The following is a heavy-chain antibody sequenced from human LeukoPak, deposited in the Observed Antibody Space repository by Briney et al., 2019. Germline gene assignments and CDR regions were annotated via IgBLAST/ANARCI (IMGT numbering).Heavy chain of an antibody. Sequence: ASVKVSCKASGYTFTSYAMNWVRQAPGQGLEWMGWINTNTGNPTYAQGFTGRFVFSLDTSVSTAYLQISSLKADDTAVYYCARGAYSSGSYYFDHWGQGTLVTVSS. CDR1: GYTFTSYA. J-gene: IGHJ4*02. CDR3: ARGAYSSGSYYFDH. CDR2: INTNTGNP. V-gene: IGHV7-4-1*02. D-gene: IGHD6-19*01.